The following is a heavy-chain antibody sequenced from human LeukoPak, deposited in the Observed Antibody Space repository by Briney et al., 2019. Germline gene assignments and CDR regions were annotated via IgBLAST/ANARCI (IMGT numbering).Heavy chain of an antibody. D-gene: IGHD6-19*01. CDR2: INPDSGAT. CDR1: GYTFTGYY. V-gene: IGHV1-2*02. J-gene: IGHJ4*02. Sequence: ASVKVSCKASGYTFTGYYMHWVRQAPGQGLEWMGWINPDSGATNYAQNFQGRVTMTRDTSITTAYMELSRLRSDDTAVYYCARDGNEAVAGTGAMVYWGQGTLVTVSS. CDR3: ARDGNEAVAGTGAMVY.